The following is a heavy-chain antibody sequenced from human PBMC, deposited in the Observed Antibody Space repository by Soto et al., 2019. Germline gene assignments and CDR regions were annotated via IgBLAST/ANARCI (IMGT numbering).Heavy chain of an antibody. CDR2: ISGSGSTI. CDR3: AAWDISNP. J-gene: IGHJ4*02. CDR1: GFTFSDYY. Sequence: PGGSLRLSCVASGFTFSDYYMSWFRQAPGKGLEWVSYISGSGSTIHNADSVKGRFNISRDNAKNSFYLQRNSLRAEDTAVYFYAAWDISNPWGQGSLVIVSA. V-gene: IGHV3-11*04. D-gene: IGHD5-12*01.